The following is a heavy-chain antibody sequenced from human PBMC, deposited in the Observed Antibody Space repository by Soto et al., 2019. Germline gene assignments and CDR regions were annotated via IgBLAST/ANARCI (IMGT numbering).Heavy chain of an antibody. CDR3: ARRYSSGWIDY. CDR1: GGSISSGGYY. J-gene: IGHJ4*02. D-gene: IGHD6-25*01. Sequence: QVQLQESGPGLVKPSQTLSLTCTVSGGSISSGGYYWSWISQHPGKGLEWIGYIYYSGSTFYNPSLKSRITISVDTSKNQFSLKLTSVTAADTAVYYCARRYSSGWIDYWGQGTLVTVSS. CDR2: IYYSGST. V-gene: IGHV4-31*03.